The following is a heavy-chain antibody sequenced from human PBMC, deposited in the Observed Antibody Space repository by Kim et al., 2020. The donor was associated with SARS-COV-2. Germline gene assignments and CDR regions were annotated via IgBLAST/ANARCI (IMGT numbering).Heavy chain of an antibody. CDR2: IYYSGNT. CDR3: ARTIAGRPEAFDI. J-gene: IGHJ3*02. Sequence: SETLSHTCTVSGGSISSSNYYWGWIRQPPGKGLEWIGYIYYSGNTYYNPSLKSRVTVSVDTSKNQFSLKLSSVTAADTAVYYCARTIAGRPEAFDIWGQGRMVTVSS. CDR1: GGSISSSNYY. D-gene: IGHD6-6*01. V-gene: IGHV4-39*01.